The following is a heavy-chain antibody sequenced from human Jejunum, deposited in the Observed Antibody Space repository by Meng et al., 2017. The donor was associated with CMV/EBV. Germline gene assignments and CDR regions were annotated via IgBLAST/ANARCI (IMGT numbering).Heavy chain of an antibody. D-gene: IGHD2/OR15-2a*01. CDR1: GFTFSSYG. CDR2: TSGGGGTT. Sequence: ELQRWESGGDLVQPGGSLRLSCVGSGFTFSSYGMTWVRQAPGKGLEWISGTSGGGGTTYYADSVKGRFTISRDNSKNTLYLQMNSLRAEDTALYYCAAVGTTPEWGQGTLVTVAS. CDR3: AAVGTTPE. J-gene: IGHJ4*02. V-gene: IGHV3-23*01.